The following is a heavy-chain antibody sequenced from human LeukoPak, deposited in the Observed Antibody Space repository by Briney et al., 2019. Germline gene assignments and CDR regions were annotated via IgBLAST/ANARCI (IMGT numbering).Heavy chain of an antibody. V-gene: IGHV4-34*01. CDR3: ARGRDRSKAVDH. D-gene: IGHD5-24*01. J-gene: IGHJ4*02. CDR1: GGSCDDYY. CDR2: IHPHGIF. Sequence: PSETLSLTCAVYGGSCDDYYCSWIRQPPGKGLEWIGEIHPHGIFYYNSSLTSRVTISIDTSKSQFSLRLTSVTAADTAFYYCARGRDRSKAVDHWGQGSLVTVSS.